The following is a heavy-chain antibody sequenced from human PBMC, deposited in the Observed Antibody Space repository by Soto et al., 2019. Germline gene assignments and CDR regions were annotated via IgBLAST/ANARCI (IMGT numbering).Heavy chain of an antibody. CDR1: GGTFSSYA. V-gene: IGHV1-69*01. J-gene: IGHJ3*02. Sequence: QVQLVQSGAEVKKPGSSVKVSCKASGGTFSSYAISCVRQAPGQGLEWMGGIIPIFGTANYAQKFQGRVTITADESTSTAYMELSSLRSEDTAVYYCARDAGVVVAATDYAFDIWGQGTRVTVSS. D-gene: IGHD2-15*01. CDR2: IIPIFGTA. CDR3: ARDAGVVVAATDYAFDI.